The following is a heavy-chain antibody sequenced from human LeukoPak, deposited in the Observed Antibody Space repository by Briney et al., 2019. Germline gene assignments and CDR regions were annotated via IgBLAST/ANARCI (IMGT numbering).Heavy chain of an antibody. CDR3: ARGSGSYYYYYYYYMDV. Sequence: GASVKVSCKASGGTFSSYAISRVRQAPGQGLEWMGGIIPIFGTANYAQKFQGRVTITADESTSTAYMELSSLRSEDTAVYYCARGSGSYYYYYYYYMDVWGKGTTVTVSS. J-gene: IGHJ6*03. D-gene: IGHD1-26*01. CDR1: GGTFSSYA. CDR2: IIPIFGTA. V-gene: IGHV1-69*01.